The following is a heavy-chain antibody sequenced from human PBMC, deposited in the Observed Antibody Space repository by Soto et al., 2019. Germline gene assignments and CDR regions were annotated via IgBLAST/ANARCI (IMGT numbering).Heavy chain of an antibody. D-gene: IGHD1-1*01. Sequence: QITLKESGRTLVNPTQTLTLTCTFSGFSLTTRPVGVGWIRQPPGQALEWLALIYWDDDKRYNPSLKARVTITKDTSKNQVVLTMTNMDPVDTATYYCAHRQLYNGAWNEGTFDYWGQGALVTVSS. V-gene: IGHV2-5*02. CDR2: IYWDDDK. CDR3: AHRQLYNGAWNEGTFDY. J-gene: IGHJ4*02. CDR1: GFSLTTRPVG.